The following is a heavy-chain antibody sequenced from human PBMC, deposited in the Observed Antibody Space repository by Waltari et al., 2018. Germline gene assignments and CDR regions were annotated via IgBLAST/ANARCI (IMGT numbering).Heavy chain of an antibody. CDR3: ATSPLRFVEWVNGFDP. J-gene: IGHJ5*02. CDR1: GYTLTELS. CDR2: FDPEDGET. Sequence: QVQLVQSGAEVKKPGASVKVSCRVSGYTLTELSMHWVRQAPGKGLEWMGGFDPEDGETIYEQKFQGRVTIHEDTSTDTAYMELTSLRSEDTAVYYCATSPLRFVEWVNGFDPWGQGTLVTVSS. V-gene: IGHV1-24*01. D-gene: IGHD3-3*01.